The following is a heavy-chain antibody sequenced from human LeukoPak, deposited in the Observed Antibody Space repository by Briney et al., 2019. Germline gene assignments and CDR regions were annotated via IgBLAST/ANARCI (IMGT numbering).Heavy chain of an antibody. V-gene: IGHV3-48*03. Sequence: GGSLRLSCAASGFTFSSYEMHWVRQAPGRGLEGVSYISSIGSTIYYADSVKGRFTLSSENAKTSLYLQMNSLRAEDTAVYYCARDYGGSSPFDYWGQGTLVTVSS. J-gene: IGHJ4*02. D-gene: IGHD4-23*01. CDR2: ISSIGSTI. CDR1: GFTFSSYE. CDR3: ARDYGGSSPFDY.